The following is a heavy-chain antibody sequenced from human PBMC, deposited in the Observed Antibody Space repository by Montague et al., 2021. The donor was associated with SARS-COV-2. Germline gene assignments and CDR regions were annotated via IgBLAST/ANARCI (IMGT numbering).Heavy chain of an antibody. J-gene: IGHJ4*02. CDR1: GFIFSSNA. CDR3: AKVGGYSYGLSDY. CDR2: IGGGGRRT. Sequence: SMRLSCXASGFIFSSNAMSWVRQAPGKGLEWVSTIGGGGRRTYYXDSVKGRFTISRDNSKNTLYLQMNSLRAEDTAVYHCAKVGGYSYGLSDYWGQGTLVTVSS. V-gene: IGHV3-23*01. D-gene: IGHD5-18*01.